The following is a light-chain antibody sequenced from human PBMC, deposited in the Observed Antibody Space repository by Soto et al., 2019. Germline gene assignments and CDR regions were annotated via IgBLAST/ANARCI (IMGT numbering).Light chain of an antibody. Sequence: EIVMTQSPGTLSLSPGERATLSCRANQSISSNLAWYHKETGQAPTLLIYGAATRATGIPARLRGSEYGKAVTLTISRLEPEDGAVYYGQQRSNWLLTFGQGTRVEIK. V-gene: IGKV3-11*01. CDR1: QSISSN. CDR3: QQRSNWLLT. J-gene: IGKJ5*01. CDR2: GAA.